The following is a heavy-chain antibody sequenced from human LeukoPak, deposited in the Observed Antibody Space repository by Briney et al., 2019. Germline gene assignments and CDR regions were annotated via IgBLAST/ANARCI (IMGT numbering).Heavy chain of an antibody. J-gene: IGHJ3*02. Sequence: PSETLSLTCAVYGGSFSGYYWSWIRQPPGKGLEWIGEINHSGSTNYNPSLKSRVTISVDTSKNQFSLKLSSVTAADTAVYYCARGFRGNPSGNAFDIWGQGTMATVSS. D-gene: IGHD3-10*01. CDR2: INHSGST. CDR3: ARGFRGNPSGNAFDI. V-gene: IGHV4-34*01. CDR1: GGSFSGYY.